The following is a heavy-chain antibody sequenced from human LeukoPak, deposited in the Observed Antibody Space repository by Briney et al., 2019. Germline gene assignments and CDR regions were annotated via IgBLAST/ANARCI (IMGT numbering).Heavy chain of an antibody. CDR1: GFTFSGFA. V-gene: IGHV3-21*01. J-gene: IGHJ4*02. CDR2: ITTSSGYI. D-gene: IGHD5-18*01. CDR3: ATWRLEMQLWGTSQM. Sequence: GGSLRLSCAASGFTFSGFAMHWVRQAPGKGLEWVSSITTSSGYIYYSDSVRGRFTISRDNAKNSLYLQMSNLRVEDTAVYFCATWRLEMQLWGTSQMWGQGTRVTVSS.